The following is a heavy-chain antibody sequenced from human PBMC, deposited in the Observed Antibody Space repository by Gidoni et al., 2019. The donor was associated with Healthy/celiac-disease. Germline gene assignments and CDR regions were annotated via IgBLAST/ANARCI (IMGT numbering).Heavy chain of an antibody. V-gene: IGHV3-15*01. J-gene: IGHJ6*02. D-gene: IGHD1-26*01. CDR2: IKSKTDGGTT. CDR1: GCTFSNAW. CDR3: TTDPLSYVYYYYGMDV. Sequence: EVQLVESGGGLVKPGGSLRLSCEASGCTFSNAWRGWARQAPGKELEWVGRIKSKTDGGTTDYAAPVKGRFTISRDDSKNTLYLQMNSLKTEDTAVYYCTTDPLSYVYYYYGMDVWGQGTTVTVSS.